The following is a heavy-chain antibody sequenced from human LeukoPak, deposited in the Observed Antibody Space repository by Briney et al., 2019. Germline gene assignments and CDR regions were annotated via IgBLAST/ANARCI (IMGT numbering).Heavy chain of an antibody. Sequence: GGSLRLSCAASGFTFSSYSMNWVRQAPGKGLEWVSSISSSSSYIYYADSVKGRFTISRDNAKNSLYLQMNSLRAEDTAVYYCARVGTRWLQFDMDYWGQGTLVTVSS. V-gene: IGHV3-21*01. CDR1: GFTFSSYS. CDR2: ISSSSSYI. J-gene: IGHJ4*02. CDR3: ARVGTRWLQFDMDY. D-gene: IGHD5-24*01.